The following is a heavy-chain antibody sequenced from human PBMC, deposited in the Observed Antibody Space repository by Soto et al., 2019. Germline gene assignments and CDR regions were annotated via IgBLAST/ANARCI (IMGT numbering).Heavy chain of an antibody. D-gene: IGHD6-6*01. CDR1: GGSISSGGYF. V-gene: IGHV4-31*03. CDR2: IYYSGST. J-gene: IGHJ6*02. Sequence: QVQLQESGPGLVKPSQTLSLTCTVSGGSISSGGYFWSWIRQHPGKGLEWIGFIYYSGSTYYNPSLKCRVTISVDTSKNQFYLKLSSVTAADTAVYYCAREGAAPYYYYGMDVWGQGTTVTVSS. CDR3: AREGAAPYYYYGMDV.